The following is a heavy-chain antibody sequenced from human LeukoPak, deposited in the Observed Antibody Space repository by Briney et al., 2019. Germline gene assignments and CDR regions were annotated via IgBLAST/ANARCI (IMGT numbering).Heavy chain of an antibody. CDR2: SYYSGST. CDR3: ARTQGDIAAVPAALRVYCGLDV. D-gene: IGHD2-2*01. V-gene: IGHV4-59*01. CDR1: GDSIRSYY. J-gene: IGHJ6*02. Sequence: PSETLSLTCTVSGDSIRSYYWNWIRQPPGKGLEWIGYSYYSGSTNYNPSLKSRVTISVDRSKNQFSLKVSSVTAADTAVYYCARTQGDIAAVPAALRVYCGLDVWGQGTTVTVSS.